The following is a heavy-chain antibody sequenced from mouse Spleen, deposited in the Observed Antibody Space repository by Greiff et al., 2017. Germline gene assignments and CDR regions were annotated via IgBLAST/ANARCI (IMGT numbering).Heavy chain of an antibody. CDR2: ISYDGSN. V-gene: IGHV3-6*02. CDR1: GFSITSGYY. D-gene: IGHD1-1*01. Sequence: DVKLLESGPGLVKPSQSLSLTCSATGFSITSGYYWKCLRQSPGNKLEWMGYISYDGSNNYNPTLKNRITITRDTSKNQFFLKLNSVTTEDTATYCCERDGTGVHFDYWGQGTTLTVSA. CDR3: ERDGTGVHFDY. J-gene: IGHJ2*01.